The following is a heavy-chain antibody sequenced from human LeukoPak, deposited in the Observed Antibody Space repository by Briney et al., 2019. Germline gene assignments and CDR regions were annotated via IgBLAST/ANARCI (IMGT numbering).Heavy chain of an antibody. J-gene: IGHJ1*01. CDR2: INPDSGDT. CDR3: ASKTYDSTGYYYFQH. CDR1: GYTFIDYY. Sequence: ASVKVSCGASGYTFIDYYIHWVRQAPGQGLEWIGWINPDSGDTNYAQQFQGRVTMTRDTSITTVYMDLSRLRFDDTAVYYCASKTYDSTGYYYFQHWGQGTLVTVSS. V-gene: IGHV1-2*02. D-gene: IGHD3-22*01.